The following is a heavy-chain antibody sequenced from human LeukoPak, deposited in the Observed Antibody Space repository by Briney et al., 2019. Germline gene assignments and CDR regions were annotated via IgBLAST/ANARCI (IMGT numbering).Heavy chain of an antibody. V-gene: IGHV1-69*04. Sequence: ASVKVSCKASGGTFSSYAINWVRQAPGQGLEWMGRIIPILGIANYAQKFQGRVTITADKSTSTAYMELSSLRSEDTAVYYCARDPLYCSGGSCYGWWFDPWGQGTLVTVSS. CDR2: IIPILGIA. J-gene: IGHJ5*02. CDR3: ARDPLYCSGGSCYGWWFDP. CDR1: GGTFSSYA. D-gene: IGHD2-15*01.